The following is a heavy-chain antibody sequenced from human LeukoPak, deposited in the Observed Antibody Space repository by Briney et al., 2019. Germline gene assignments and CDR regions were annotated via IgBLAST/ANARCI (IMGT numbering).Heavy chain of an antibody. CDR1: GYISTDYY. Sequence: ASVKVSCKTSGYISTDYYIHWGRQAPGQGLEWVGWIHPNSGGTKYVQSFQGRVTMTRDTSISTAYMEVSRLRSDDTAVYYCVREGRGPQTDYWGQGALVTVSS. CDR2: IHPNSGGT. J-gene: IGHJ4*02. D-gene: IGHD3-10*01. CDR3: VREGRGPQTDY. V-gene: IGHV1-2*02.